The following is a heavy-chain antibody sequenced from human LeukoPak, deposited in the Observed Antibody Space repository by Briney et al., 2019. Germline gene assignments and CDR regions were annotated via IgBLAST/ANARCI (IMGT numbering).Heavy chain of an antibody. CDR1: GGSISSYY. CDR3: ARHGSFRQLELLL. V-gene: IGHV4-59*08. Sequence: KPSETLSLTCTVSGGSISSYYWSWIRQPPGKGLEWIGYIYYSGSTNYNPSLKSRVTISVDTSKNQFSLKLSSVTAADTAVYYCARHGSFRQLELLLWGQGTLVTVST. J-gene: IGHJ4*02. CDR2: IYYSGST. D-gene: IGHD1-7*01.